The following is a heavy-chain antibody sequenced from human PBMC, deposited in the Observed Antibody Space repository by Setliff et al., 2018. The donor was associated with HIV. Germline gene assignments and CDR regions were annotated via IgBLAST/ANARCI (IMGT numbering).Heavy chain of an antibody. Sequence: GGSLSLSCAASGFTFTDNWMHWVRQVPGQGLVWVSRINVDGSSISYADSAKGRFTISRDNAKNTLFLQMNSLRAEDTAVYYCARLPQDVRSSIDFWGQGTLVTVSS. CDR2: INVDGSSI. CDR1: GFTFTDNW. J-gene: IGHJ4*02. V-gene: IGHV3-74*01. D-gene: IGHD6-6*01. CDR3: ARLPQDVRSSIDF.